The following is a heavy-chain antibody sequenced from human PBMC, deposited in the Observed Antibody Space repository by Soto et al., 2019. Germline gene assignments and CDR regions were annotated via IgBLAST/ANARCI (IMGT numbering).Heavy chain of an antibody. Sequence: PSETLSLTCAVFGGSFSGYYWSWIRQPPGKGLEWIGEINHSGSTNYNPSLKSRVTISVDTSKNQFSLKLSSVTAADTAVYYCERVEYYDFWSGYYGKPNWFDPWGQGTLVTVSS. CDR3: ERVEYYDFWSGYYGKPNWFDP. J-gene: IGHJ5*02. D-gene: IGHD3-3*01. V-gene: IGHV4-34*01. CDR2: INHSGST. CDR1: GGSFSGYY.